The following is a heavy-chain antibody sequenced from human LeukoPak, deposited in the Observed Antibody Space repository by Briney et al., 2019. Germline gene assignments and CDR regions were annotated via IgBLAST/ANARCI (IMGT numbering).Heavy chain of an antibody. Sequence: GGSLRLSCAASGFTFSSYAMSWVRQAPGKGLEWVSAISGSGGSTYYADSVKGRFTISRDNSKNTLYLQMNSLRAEDTAVYYCAKDRSMNPLLIKGDYWGQGTLVTVSS. CDR3: AKDRSMNPLLIKGDY. CDR1: GFTFSSYA. D-gene: IGHD3-10*01. CDR2: ISGSGGST. V-gene: IGHV3-23*01. J-gene: IGHJ4*02.